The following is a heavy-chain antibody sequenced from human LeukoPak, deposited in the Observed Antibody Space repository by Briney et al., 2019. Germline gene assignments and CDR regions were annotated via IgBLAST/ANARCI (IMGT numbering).Heavy chain of an antibody. J-gene: IGHJ4*02. CDR2: IDHTGST. V-gene: IGHV4-59*01. CDR1: DDSSTIYY. CDR3: ARGNLYSEVPD. Sequence: PSETLSLTCTVSDDSSTIYYWSWIRQPPGKGLEWIGYIDHTGSTNYNPSLNSRVTISRDTSKNHFSLELSSATAADTAVYFCARGNLYSEVPDWGQGTLVTVSS. D-gene: IGHD5-18*01.